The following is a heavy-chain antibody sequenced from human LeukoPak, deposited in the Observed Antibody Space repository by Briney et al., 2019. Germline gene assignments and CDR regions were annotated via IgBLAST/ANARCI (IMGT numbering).Heavy chain of an antibody. CDR2: ISSSSTI. V-gene: IGHV3-48*04. J-gene: IGHJ4*02. D-gene: IGHD3-10*01. Sequence: GGSLRLSCAASGFTFSSYSMNWVRQAPGKGLEWVSYISSSSTIYYADSVKGRFTISGDNAKNSLYLQMNSLRAEDTAVYYCARESRVYGSGAYNFDYWGQGTLVTVSS. CDR3: ARESRVYGSGAYNFDY. CDR1: GFTFSSYS.